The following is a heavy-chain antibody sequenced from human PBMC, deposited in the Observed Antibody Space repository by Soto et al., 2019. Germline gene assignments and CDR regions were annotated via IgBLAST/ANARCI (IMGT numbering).Heavy chain of an antibody. CDR1: GFTSSSYG. Sequence: GGSLRLSCAASGFTSSSYGMQWVRQAPGKGLEWVAVISYDGSNKYYADSVKGRFIISRDNSKNTLYLQMSSLRPEDTAVYYCAKDTSTSYFRYYFDSWGLGALVTVSS. CDR3: AKDTSTSYFRYYFDS. V-gene: IGHV3-30*18. D-gene: IGHD2-2*01. CDR2: ISYDGSNK. J-gene: IGHJ4*02.